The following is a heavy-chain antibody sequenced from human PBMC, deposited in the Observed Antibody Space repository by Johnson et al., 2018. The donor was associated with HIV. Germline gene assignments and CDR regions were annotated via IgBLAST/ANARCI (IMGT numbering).Heavy chain of an antibody. CDR3: ARERDYYDSSGSYNPHAFAI. CDR1: GFTFDDYG. D-gene: IGHD3-22*01. J-gene: IGHJ3*02. Sequence: VQLVESGGGVVRPGGSLRLSCAASGFTFDDYGMSWVRQAPGKGLEWVSGINWNGDRTGYADSVKGRFTISRDNAKNSLYLQMNRLRAEDTALYDWARERDYYDSSGSYNPHAFAIWGQGTMVTVSS. CDR2: INWNGDRT. V-gene: IGHV3-20*01.